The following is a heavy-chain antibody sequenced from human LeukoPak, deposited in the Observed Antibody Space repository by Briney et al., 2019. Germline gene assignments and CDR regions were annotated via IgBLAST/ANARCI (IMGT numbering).Heavy chain of an antibody. Sequence: GESLQISCKGSGYSFTSYWISWVRQLPGKGLEWMGRIDPSDSYTNYSPSFQGHVTISADKSISTAYLQWSSLKALDTAMYYCARPMGADSSGWYYYWGQGTLVTVSS. J-gene: IGHJ4*02. CDR3: ARPMGADSSGWYYY. CDR2: IDPSDSYT. D-gene: IGHD6-19*01. CDR1: GYSFTSYW. V-gene: IGHV5-10-1*01.